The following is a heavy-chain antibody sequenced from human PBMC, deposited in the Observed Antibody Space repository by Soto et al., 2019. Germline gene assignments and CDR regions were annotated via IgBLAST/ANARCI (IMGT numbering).Heavy chain of an antibody. CDR2: MNPNSGNT. V-gene: IGHV1-8*01. CDR1: GYTFTSYV. J-gene: IGHJ6*02. Sequence: ASVKVFCKAAGYTFTSYVINWVRQATGQGLEWMGWMNPNSGNTGYAQKFQGRVTMTRNTSISTAYMELSSLRSEDTAVYYCARGGPQDYDFWSGYYIMVGVRDSNYYYYGMDVWGQGTTVTVSS. D-gene: IGHD3-3*01. CDR3: ARGGPQDYDFWSGYYIMVGVRDSNYYYYGMDV.